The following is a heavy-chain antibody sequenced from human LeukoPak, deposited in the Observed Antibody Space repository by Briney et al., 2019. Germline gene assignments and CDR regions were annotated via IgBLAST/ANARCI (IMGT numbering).Heavy chain of an antibody. CDR3: AGIPTPPYGPFDY. D-gene: IGHD3-16*01. CDR2: INSDGSST. CDR1: GFTFSNYW. J-gene: IGHJ4*02. Sequence: GGSLRLSCAASGFTFSNYWMHWVRQGPGKGLVWVSRINSDGSSTSYADSVKGRFAISRDNSKNTLFLHMNSLRAEDTAVYYCAGIPTPPYGPFDYWGQGTLVTVSS. V-gene: IGHV3-74*01.